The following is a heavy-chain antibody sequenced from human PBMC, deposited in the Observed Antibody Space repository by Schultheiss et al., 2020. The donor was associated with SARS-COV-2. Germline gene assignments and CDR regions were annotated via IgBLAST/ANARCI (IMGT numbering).Heavy chain of an antibody. D-gene: IGHD6-13*01. CDR2: ISYDGSNK. CDR1: GFTFSSYG. CDR3: ARSYSRLYYYYYGMDV. V-gene: IGHV3-30*03. Sequence: SCAASGFTFSSYGMHWVRQAPGKGLEWVAVISYDGSNKYYADSVKGRFTISRDNSKNTLYLQMNSLRAEDTAVYYCARSYSRLYYYYYGMDVWGQGTTVTVSS. J-gene: IGHJ6*02.